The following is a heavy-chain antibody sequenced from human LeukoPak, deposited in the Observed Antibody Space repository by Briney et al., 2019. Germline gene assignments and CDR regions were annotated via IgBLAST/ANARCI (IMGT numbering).Heavy chain of an antibody. D-gene: IGHD5/OR15-5a*01. CDR1: GFTFSTYA. Sequence: PGGSLRLSCAASGFTFSTYAMSWVRQAPGKGLEWVSAISGSGGSTNYADSVKGRFTISRDNSKNTLYLQMNSLRAEDTAVYYCAKDYSVSNWCFDLWGRGTLVTVSS. J-gene: IGHJ2*01. CDR3: AKDYSVSNWCFDL. CDR2: ISGSGGST. V-gene: IGHV3-23*01.